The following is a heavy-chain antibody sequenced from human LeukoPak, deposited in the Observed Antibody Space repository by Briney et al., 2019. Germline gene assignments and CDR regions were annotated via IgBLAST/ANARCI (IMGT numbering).Heavy chain of an antibody. D-gene: IGHD5-18*01. Sequence: PSETLSLTCTVSGGSISSYYWNWIRQPAGKGLDWIGRIYTSGSTNYNPSLKSRVTMSVDTSKNQFSLKLTSVTAADTAVYYCARDRRTGYSYGRRFDYWGQGTLVTVSS. CDR1: GGSISSYY. CDR3: ARDRRTGYSYGRRFDY. V-gene: IGHV4-4*07. CDR2: IYTSGST. J-gene: IGHJ4*02.